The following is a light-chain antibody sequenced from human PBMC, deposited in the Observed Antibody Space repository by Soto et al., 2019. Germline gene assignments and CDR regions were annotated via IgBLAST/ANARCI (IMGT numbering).Light chain of an antibody. CDR2: DVS. J-gene: IGLJ2*01. Sequence: PSFLWGSHGPSITISCTGTSSDVGGYNYVSWYQQHPGKAPKLMIYDVSNRPSGVSNRFSGSESGNTASLTISGLQAEDEADYYCSSYTSSRTVVFGGGTKVTVL. V-gene: IGLV2-14*01. CDR1: SSDVGGYNY. CDR3: SSYTSSRTVV.